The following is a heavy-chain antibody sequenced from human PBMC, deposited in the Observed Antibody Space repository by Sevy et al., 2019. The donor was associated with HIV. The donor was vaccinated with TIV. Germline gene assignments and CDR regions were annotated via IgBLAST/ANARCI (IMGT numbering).Heavy chain of an antibody. D-gene: IGHD6-13*01. J-gene: IGHJ4*02. CDR1: GFTFSNFG. CDR3: AKDLAAPGRRYFDY. CDR2: IRDDRSDK. Sequence: GGSLRLSCIASGFTFSNFGMHWVRQVPGKGLEWVTFIRDDRSDKYYAASVMGRFTISRDDSKNTLYLQMDSLRPEDTAIYYCAKDLAAPGRRYFDYWGQGTLVTVSS. V-gene: IGHV3-30*02.